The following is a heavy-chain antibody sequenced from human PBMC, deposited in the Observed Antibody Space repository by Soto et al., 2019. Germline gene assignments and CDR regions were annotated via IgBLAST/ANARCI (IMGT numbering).Heavy chain of an antibody. J-gene: IGHJ3*02. CDR3: ARVLEPLDGPGAFDI. V-gene: IGHV1-46*01. CDR1: GYTFTSYY. Sequence: AASVKVSCKASGYTFTSYYMHWVRQAPGQGLEWMGIINPSGGSTSYAQKFQGRVTMTRDTSTSTVYMELSSLRSEDTAVYYCARVLEPLDGPGAFDIWGQGTMVTVSS. CDR2: INPSGGST.